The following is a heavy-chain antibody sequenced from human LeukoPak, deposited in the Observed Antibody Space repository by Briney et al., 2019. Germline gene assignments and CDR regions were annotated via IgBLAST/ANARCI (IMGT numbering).Heavy chain of an antibody. Sequence: GGSLRLSCAASGFTFSSYEMNWVRQAPGKGLEWVSYISSSGSTIYYADSVKGGFTIPRDNAKNSLYLQMNSLRAEDTAVYYCARVGCFSSTSCYRGSDYWGQGPLVTVSS. V-gene: IGHV3-48*03. CDR1: GFTFSSYE. D-gene: IGHD2-2*01. J-gene: IGHJ4*02. CDR2: ISSSGSTI. CDR3: ARVGCFSSTSCYRGSDY.